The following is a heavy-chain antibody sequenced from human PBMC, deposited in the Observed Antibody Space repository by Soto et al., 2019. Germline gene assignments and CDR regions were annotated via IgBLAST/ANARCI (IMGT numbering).Heavy chain of an antibody. CDR3: AKYDGGIKYYYAMNV. Sequence: EVQLLESGGGLVQHGGSLRLSCSASGFTFSLYALTWVRQAPGKGLEGVWLVRGSGVNTYYADSVKGRFTVSRDNSKNTLSLQISTLGVEVTALYYYAKYDGGIKYYYAMNVWGRVTTVTVCS. CDR1: GFTFSLYA. CDR2: VRGSGVNT. J-gene: IGHJ6*02. D-gene: IGHD1-1*01. V-gene: IGHV3-23*01.